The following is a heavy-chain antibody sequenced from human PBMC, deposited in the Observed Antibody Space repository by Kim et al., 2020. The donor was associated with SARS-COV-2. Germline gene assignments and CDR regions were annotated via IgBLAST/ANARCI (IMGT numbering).Heavy chain of an antibody. CDR3: ARDNTVTEPGAFDY. J-gene: IGHJ4*02. CDR1: GGSISSYY. D-gene: IGHD4-17*01. CDR2: IYYSGST. V-gene: IGHV4-59*01. Sequence: SETLSLTCTVSGGSISSYYWSWIRQPPGKGLEWIGYIYYSGSTNYNPSLKSRVTISVDTSKNQFSLKLSSVTAADTAVYYCARDNTVTEPGAFDYWGQGTLVTVSS.